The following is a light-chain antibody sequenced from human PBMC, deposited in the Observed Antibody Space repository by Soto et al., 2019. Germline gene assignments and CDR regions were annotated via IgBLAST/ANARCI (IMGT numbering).Light chain of an antibody. CDR1: QSISSN. V-gene: IGKV3-15*01. CDR2: GAS. Sequence: EIVMKQSPATLSVSPGERATLSCRASQSISSNLAWYQQKPGQAPRLRIYGASTRATGIPARLSGSGSGTEFTLTISSLQSEDFALYYCHQYENWPQTFGQGTKVEIK. CDR3: HQYENWPQT. J-gene: IGKJ1*01.